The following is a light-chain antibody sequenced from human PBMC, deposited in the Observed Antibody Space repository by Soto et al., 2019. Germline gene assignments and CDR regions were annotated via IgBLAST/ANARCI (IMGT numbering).Light chain of an antibody. CDR3: KPRKNWPTFA. Sequence: EIELTQSPATLSLSPGETATLSCRASQNVDKFLAWYQQRPGQPPRLLIFDSSNRATGVPVRFSGSGSGTVFTLTIGSLEPEDSAVYYCKPRKNWPTFAFGQGTRLEIK. J-gene: IGKJ5*01. V-gene: IGKV3-11*01. CDR1: QNVDKF. CDR2: DSS.